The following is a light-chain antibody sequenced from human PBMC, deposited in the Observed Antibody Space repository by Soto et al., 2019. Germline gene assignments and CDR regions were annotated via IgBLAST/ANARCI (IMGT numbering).Light chain of an antibody. CDR1: RSDVGGYNF. J-gene: IGLJ1*01. Sequence: QSALTQPPSASGSPGQSVTISCTGTRSDVGGYNFVSWYQHHPGKAPKLMIYEVNKRPSGAPHRFSGSKSGNTASLTVSGLQAEDEADYYCTSYAGNNNYVFGTGTKLTVL. V-gene: IGLV2-8*01. CDR2: EVN. CDR3: TSYAGNNNYV.